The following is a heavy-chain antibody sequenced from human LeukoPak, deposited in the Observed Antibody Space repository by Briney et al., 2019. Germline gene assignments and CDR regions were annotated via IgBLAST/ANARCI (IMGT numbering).Heavy chain of an antibody. D-gene: IGHD3-22*01. CDR3: ALYYDSSGYFDY. V-gene: IGHV4-34*01. CDR1: GGSFSGYY. CDR2: INHSGST. Sequence: SETLSLTCAVYGGSFSGYYWSWIRQPPGKGLEWIGEINHSGSTNYNPSLKSRVTISVDTSKNQFSLKLSSVTAADTAVYYCALYYDSSGYFDYWGQGTLVTVSS. J-gene: IGHJ4*02.